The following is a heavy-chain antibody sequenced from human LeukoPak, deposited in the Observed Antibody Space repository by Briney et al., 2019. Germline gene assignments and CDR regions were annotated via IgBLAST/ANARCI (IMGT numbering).Heavy chain of an antibody. Sequence: GGSLRLSCAASGFTFSSYGMHWVRQAPGKGLERVSAISGSGGSTYYADSVKGRFTISRDNSKNTLYLQMNSLRAEDTAVYYCAKGLQVGAKGDYWGQGTLVTVSS. CDR2: ISGSGGST. CDR1: GFTFSSYG. CDR3: AKGLQVGAKGDY. D-gene: IGHD1-26*01. J-gene: IGHJ4*02. V-gene: IGHV3-23*01.